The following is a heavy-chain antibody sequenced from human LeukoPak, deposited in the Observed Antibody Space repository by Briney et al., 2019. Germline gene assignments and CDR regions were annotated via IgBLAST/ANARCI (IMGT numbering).Heavy chain of an antibody. V-gene: IGHV3-30-3*01. Sequence: GGSLRLSCAASGFTFSSYAMHWVRQAPGKGLEWVAVISYDGSNKYYADSVKGRFTISRDNSKNTLYLQMNSLRAEDTAVYYCASGLITFGGVIVPPFDYWGQGTLVTVSS. CDR1: GFTFSSYA. CDR2: ISYDGSNK. CDR3: ASGLITFGGVIVPPFDY. D-gene: IGHD3-16*02. J-gene: IGHJ4*02.